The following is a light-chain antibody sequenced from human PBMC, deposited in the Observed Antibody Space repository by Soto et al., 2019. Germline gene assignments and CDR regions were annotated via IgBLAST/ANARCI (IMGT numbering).Light chain of an antibody. CDR1: QSVSSSY. CDR3: QQYGSSPQVT. V-gene: IGKV3D-20*01. CDR2: DAS. J-gene: IGKJ4*01. Sequence: EIVLTQSPATLSLSPGERATLSCGASQSVSSSYLAWYQQKPGLAPRLLIYDASSRATGIPDRFSGSGSGTDFTLTISRREPEDFAVYYCQQYGSSPQVTFGGGTKVEIK.